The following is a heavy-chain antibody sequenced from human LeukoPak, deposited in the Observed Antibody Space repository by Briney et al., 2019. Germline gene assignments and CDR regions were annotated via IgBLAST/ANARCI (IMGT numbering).Heavy chain of an antibody. CDR2: ISGSGGST. CDR3: AKDAPNYYDSSGYSDYFDY. J-gene: IGHJ4*02. D-gene: IGHD3-22*01. Sequence: GGSLRLSCVASGFTFSTYTMNWIRQAPGKGLEWVSAISGSGGSTYYADSVKGRFTISRDNSKNTLYLQMNSLRAEDTAVYYCAKDAPNYYDSSGYSDYFDYWGQGTLVTVSS. CDR1: GFTFSTYT. V-gene: IGHV3-23*01.